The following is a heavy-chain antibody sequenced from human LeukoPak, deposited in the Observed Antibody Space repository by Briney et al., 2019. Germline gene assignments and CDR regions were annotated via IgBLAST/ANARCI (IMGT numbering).Heavy chain of an antibody. J-gene: IGHJ4*02. D-gene: IGHD6-19*01. V-gene: IGHV4-4*07. Sequence: PSETLSLTCTVSGGSISSYYWSWIRQPAGKGLEWIGRIYASGSTNYNPSLKSRVTISIDKSKNQFSLKLSSVTAADTAVYYCARRSSGSYSFDYWGQGTLVTVSS. CDR3: ARRSSGSYSFDY. CDR2: IYASGST. CDR1: GGSISSYY.